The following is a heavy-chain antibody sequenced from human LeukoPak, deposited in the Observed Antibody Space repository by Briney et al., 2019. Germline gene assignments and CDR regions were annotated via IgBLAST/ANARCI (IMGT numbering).Heavy chain of an antibody. D-gene: IGHD4-23*01. J-gene: IGHJ1*01. V-gene: IGHV4-39*07. CDR3: ARYFDYGGNSRVFQH. CDR1: GASISSSTDY. Sequence: SETLSLTCTVSGASISSSTDYWGWIRQPPGKGLEWIGEINHDGSTNYNPSLKSRVTISIDTSKNQFSLKLSSVTAADTAVYYCARYFDYGGNSRVFQHWGQGTLVTVSS. CDR2: INHDGST.